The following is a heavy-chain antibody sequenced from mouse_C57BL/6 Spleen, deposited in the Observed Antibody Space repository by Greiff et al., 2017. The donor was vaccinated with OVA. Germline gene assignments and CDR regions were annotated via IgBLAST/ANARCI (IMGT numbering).Heavy chain of an antibody. J-gene: IGHJ2*01. CDR1: GFTFSSYG. CDR3: ARQEGERQNYFDY. V-gene: IGHV5-6*01. Sequence: EVKLVESGGDLVKPGGSLKLSCAASGFTFSSYGMSWVRQTPDKRLEWVATISSGGSYTYYPDSVKGRFTISRDNAKNTLYLQMSSLKSEDTAMYYCARQEGERQNYFDYWGQGTTLTVSS. CDR2: ISSGGSYT. D-gene: IGHD2-12*01.